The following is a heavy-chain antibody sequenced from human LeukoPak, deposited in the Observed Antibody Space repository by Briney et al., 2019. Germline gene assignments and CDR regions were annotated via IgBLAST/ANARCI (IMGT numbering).Heavy chain of an antibody. CDR2: IYHSGST. CDR1: GGSISSGGYS. CDR3: ARDWWFGELVVEDYYYGMDV. Sequence: SETLSLTCAVSGGSISSGGYSWSWIRQPPGKGLEWIGYIYHSGSTYYNPSLKSRVTISVDTSKNQFSLKLSSVTAADTAVYYCARDWWFGELVVEDYYYGMDVWGQGTTVTVSS. D-gene: IGHD3-10*01. V-gene: IGHV4-30-2*01. J-gene: IGHJ6*02.